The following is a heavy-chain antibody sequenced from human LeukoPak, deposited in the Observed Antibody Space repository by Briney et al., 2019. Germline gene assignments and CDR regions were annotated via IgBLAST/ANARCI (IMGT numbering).Heavy chain of an antibody. V-gene: IGHV3-21*01. CDR3: AREDVGSSGSYRLIDY. D-gene: IGHD6-19*01. CDR1: GFTFSSYS. J-gene: IGHJ4*02. CDR2: ISSSSNYI. Sequence: PGGSLRLSCAGSGFTFSSYSMDWVRQAPGKGLEWLSSISSSSNYIYYADSLKGRFTISRDNAKNSLSLQMNSLRAEDTAVYYCAREDVGSSGSYRLIDYWGQGSLVTVSS.